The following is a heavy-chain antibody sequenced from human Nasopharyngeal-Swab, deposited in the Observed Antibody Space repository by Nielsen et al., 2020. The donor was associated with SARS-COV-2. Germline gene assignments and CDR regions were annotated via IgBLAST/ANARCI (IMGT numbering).Heavy chain of an antibody. Sequence: GRSLRLSCAASGFTFSSFGMHWVRQAPGKGLEWVAFIAHDASNEYYGGSVKGRFSISRDSSKNTLYLQMDSLRGEDTAVYYCARDAPAHYGAFYWGRGTLVTVSS. J-gene: IGHJ4*02. CDR1: GFTFSSFG. CDR3: ARDAPAHYGAFY. V-gene: IGHV3-30*03. CDR2: IAHDASNE. D-gene: IGHD4-17*01.